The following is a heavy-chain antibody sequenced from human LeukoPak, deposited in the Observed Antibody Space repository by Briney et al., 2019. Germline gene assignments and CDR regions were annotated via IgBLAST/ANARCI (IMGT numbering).Heavy chain of an antibody. CDR2: IISSGTTI. V-gene: IGHV3-48*03. CDR1: GFTFSSYE. CDR3: ARDLMFGSGSSYRPFDY. Sequence: GGSLRLSCAASGFTFSSYEMNWVRQAPGKGLEWISHIISSGTTIYYADSVKGRFTISRDNAENSLYLQMNSLRAEDTAVYYCARDLMFGSGSSYRPFDYWGQGTLVTVSS. D-gene: IGHD3-10*01. J-gene: IGHJ4*02.